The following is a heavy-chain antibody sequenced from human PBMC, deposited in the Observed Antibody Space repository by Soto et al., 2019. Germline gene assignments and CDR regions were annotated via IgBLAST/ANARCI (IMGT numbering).Heavy chain of an antibody. V-gene: IGHV4-34*01. CDR1: GGSFSGYY. D-gene: IGHD1-26*01. CDR3: ARGGPMGYWYYYGMDV. Sequence: SETLSLTCAVYGGSFSGYYWSWIRQPPGKGLEWIGEINHSGSTNYNPSLKSRVTISVDTSKNQFSLKLSSVTAADTAVYYCARGGPMGYWYYYGMDVWGQGTTVTVSS. CDR2: INHSGST. J-gene: IGHJ6*02.